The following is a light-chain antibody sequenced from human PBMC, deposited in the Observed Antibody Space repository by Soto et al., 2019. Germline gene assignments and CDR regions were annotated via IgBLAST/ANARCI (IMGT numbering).Light chain of an antibody. CDR1: QGIRIY. CDR3: QKYSSPPYT. V-gene: IGKV1-27*01. Sequence: DIQMTQSPSSLSSSVGDRVTITCRASQGIRIYLAWYQQKPGKVPKLLISTASTRQSGVPPRFSGSGSGTDFTLIISNLQPEDVATYYCQKYSSPPYTFGQGTKVEIK. CDR2: TAS. J-gene: IGKJ2*01.